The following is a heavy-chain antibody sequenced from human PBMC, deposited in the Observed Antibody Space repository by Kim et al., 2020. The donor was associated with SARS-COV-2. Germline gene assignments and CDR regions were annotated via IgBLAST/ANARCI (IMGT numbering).Heavy chain of an antibody. Sequence: SGKGRFTISRDNAKNPLYLQMNSLRAEDTAVYYCATPIAPGIAVAATPDYWGQGTLVTVSS. V-gene: IGHV3-23*01. D-gene: IGHD6-19*01. CDR3: ATPIAPGIAVAATPDY. J-gene: IGHJ4*02.